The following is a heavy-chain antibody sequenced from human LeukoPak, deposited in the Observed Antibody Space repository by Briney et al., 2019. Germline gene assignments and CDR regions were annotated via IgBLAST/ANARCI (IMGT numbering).Heavy chain of an antibody. J-gene: IGHJ4*02. CDR2: INDVASHI. Sequence: GGSLRLSSAASGTTFTNSAMNWVRQAPGEGLERVSSINDVASHIYYADSVKGRFTISRDNAKNSVSLQMNNLRAEDTGVYFCARDPTSYLRYGHFESWGQGILVTVSS. CDR3: ARDPTSYLRYGHFES. V-gene: IGHV3-21*04. D-gene: IGHD4-17*01. CDR1: GTTFTNSA.